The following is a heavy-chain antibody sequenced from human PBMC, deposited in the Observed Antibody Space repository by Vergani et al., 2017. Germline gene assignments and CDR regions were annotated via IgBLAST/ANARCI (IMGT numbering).Heavy chain of an antibody. V-gene: IGHV4-38-2*01. CDR1: GYSIGSGFY. CDR2: IHNRGKT. CDR3: ARSQGDYWYFDL. Sequence: QVRLEESGPGLVKPSETLSLTCSVSGYSIGSGFYWAWIRQSPGEGLQWLTSIHNRGKTYHNPSLKSRVSVSLDTSKNRFSLNLPSVTATDTAVYYCARSQGDYWYFDLWRPGSLVTVSS. J-gene: IGHJ2*01. D-gene: IGHD2-21*01.